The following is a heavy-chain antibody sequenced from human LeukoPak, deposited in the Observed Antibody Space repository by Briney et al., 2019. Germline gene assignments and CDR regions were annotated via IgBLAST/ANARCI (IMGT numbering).Heavy chain of an antibody. CDR2: IYPGDSDT. D-gene: IGHD3-10*01. CDR1: GYSFTSYW. Sequence: GESLKISCKGSGYSFTSYWIGWVRQMPGKGLEWMGIIYPGDSDTRYSPSFQGQVTISADKSISTAYLQWSSLKASDTAMYYCARRITMVRGVIGDDAFDIWGQGTMVTVSS. J-gene: IGHJ3*02. CDR3: ARRITMVRGVIGDDAFDI. V-gene: IGHV5-51*01.